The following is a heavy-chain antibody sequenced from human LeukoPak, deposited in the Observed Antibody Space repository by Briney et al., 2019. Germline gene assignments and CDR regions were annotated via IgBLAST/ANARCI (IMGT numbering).Heavy chain of an antibody. CDR2: IYPGDSDT. J-gene: IGHJ1*01. CDR3: ARVPYSSSWYEKEYFQH. Sequence: GESLKISCKGSGYSFTSYWIGWVRQMPGKGLEWMGIIYPGDSDTRYSPSFQGQVTISADRSISTAYLQWSSLKASDTAMYYCARVPYSSSWYEKEYFQHWGQGTLVTVSS. CDR1: GYSFTSYW. V-gene: IGHV5-51*01. D-gene: IGHD6-13*01.